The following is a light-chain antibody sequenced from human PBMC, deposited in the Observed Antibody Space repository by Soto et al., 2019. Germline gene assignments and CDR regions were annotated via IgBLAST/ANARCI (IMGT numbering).Light chain of an antibody. J-gene: IGKJ2*01. V-gene: IGKV4-1*01. CDR1: QSVFHSANNMNY. CDR2: WAS. CDR3: HQFYTTPPYT. Sequence: DTVMTQSPDSLAVSLGERATINCKSSQSVFHSANNMNYLAWYQQKPGQSPKLLISWASIRDSGVPDRFSGSGSGTDFTLTINSLQAEDAAVYYCHQFYTTPPYTFGQGTRLEIK.